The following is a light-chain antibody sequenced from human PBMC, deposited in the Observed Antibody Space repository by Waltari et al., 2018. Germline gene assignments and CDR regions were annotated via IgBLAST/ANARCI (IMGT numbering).Light chain of an antibody. CDR3: SSYAGNNFYV. CDR2: EVS. Sequence: QSALPQPPSASGSPGQSVTIPCTGTSSDVGYYNYVSWYQQHPGKAPKLMIFEVSKRFSGVPDRFSGSKSANTASLTVSGLQAEDEADYYCSSYAGNNFYVFGTGTTVTVL. J-gene: IGLJ1*01. CDR1: SSDVGYYNY. V-gene: IGLV2-8*01.